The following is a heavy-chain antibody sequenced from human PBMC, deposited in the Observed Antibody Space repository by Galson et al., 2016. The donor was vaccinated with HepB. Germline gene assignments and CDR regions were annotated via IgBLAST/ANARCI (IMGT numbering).Heavy chain of an antibody. Sequence: SLRLSCAASGFTFTDFAMSWVRQAPGKGLEWVSSISGSGVSTFYADSVKGRFTISRDNSKNTLYVQLTSLRAEDTAVYYCAKSGISSSYQYMDVWGTGTTVSVSS. J-gene: IGHJ6*03. CDR3: AKSGISSSYQYMDV. CDR2: ISGSGVST. V-gene: IGHV3-23*01. CDR1: GFTFTDFA. D-gene: IGHD6-6*01.